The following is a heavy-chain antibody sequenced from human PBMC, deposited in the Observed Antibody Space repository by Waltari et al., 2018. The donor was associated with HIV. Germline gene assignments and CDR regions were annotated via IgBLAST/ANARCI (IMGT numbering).Heavy chain of an antibody. V-gene: IGHV3-48*03. Sequence: EVQLVESGGGLVQPGGSLRLSCAASGFPFSSYDMNWVRQAPGKGLEWVSYISSSGSTIYYADSVKGRFTISRDNAKNSLYLQMNSLRAEDTAVYYCARDGVLVGYMDVWGKGTTVTVSS. D-gene: IGHD3-3*02. CDR3: ARDGVLVGYMDV. CDR2: ISSSGSTI. J-gene: IGHJ6*03. CDR1: GFPFSSYD.